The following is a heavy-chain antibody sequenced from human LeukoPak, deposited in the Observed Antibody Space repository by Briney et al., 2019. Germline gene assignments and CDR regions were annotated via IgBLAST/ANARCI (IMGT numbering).Heavy chain of an antibody. CDR2: ISYDGSNK. D-gene: IGHD3-22*01. J-gene: IGHJ4*02. Sequence: PGGSLRLSCAASGFTFGSYGMHWVRQAPGKGLKWVAVISYDGSNKYYADSVKGRFTISRDNSKNTLYLQMNSLRAEDTAVYYCAGDSSGYYHRFDYWGQGTLVTVSS. CDR3: AGDSSGYYHRFDY. CDR1: GFTFGSYG. V-gene: IGHV3-30*03.